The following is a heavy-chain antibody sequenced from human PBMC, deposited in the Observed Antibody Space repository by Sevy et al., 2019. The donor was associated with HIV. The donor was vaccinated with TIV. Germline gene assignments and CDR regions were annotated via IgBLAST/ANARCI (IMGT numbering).Heavy chain of an antibody. V-gene: IGHV3-30*18. D-gene: IGHD5-18*01. J-gene: IGHJ5*02. Sequence: GESLKISCAASGFTFSSYGMHWVRQAPGKGLEWVAVISYDGSNKYYADSVKGRFTISRDNSKNTPYLQMNSLRAEDTAVYYCAKAGHGRVQLWFRPVNWFDPWGQGTLVTVSS. CDR1: GFTFSSYG. CDR3: AKAGHGRVQLWFRPVNWFDP. CDR2: ISYDGSNK.